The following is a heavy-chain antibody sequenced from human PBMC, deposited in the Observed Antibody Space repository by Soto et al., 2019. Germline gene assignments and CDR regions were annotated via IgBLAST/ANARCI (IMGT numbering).Heavy chain of an antibody. CDR1: GGSISSSSYY. D-gene: IGHD7-27*01. V-gene: IGHV4-39*01. Sequence: SETLSLTCTVSGGSISSSSYYWGWIRQPPGKGLEWIGSIYYSGSTYYNPSLKSRVTISVDTSKNQFSLKLSSVTAADTAVYYCARHGQTGADYWGQGTLVTVSS. CDR3: ARHGQTGADY. CDR2: IYYSGST. J-gene: IGHJ4*02.